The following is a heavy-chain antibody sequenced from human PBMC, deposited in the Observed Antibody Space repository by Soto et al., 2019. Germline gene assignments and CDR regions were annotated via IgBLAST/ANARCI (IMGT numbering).Heavy chain of an antibody. V-gene: IGHV3-48*02. J-gene: IGHJ4*02. Sequence: EVQLVESGGDLVRRGGSLRLSCVASGFTFSVYSMNWVRQAPWKGLEWFAYITSDTKTIKYADSVKGRFTISRDNAKNTVYLQMNSLRDEDTAIYYCARSVEGHFDNWGQGTVVTVSS. CDR1: GFTFSVYS. D-gene: IGHD6-19*01. CDR3: ARSVEGHFDN. CDR2: ITSDTKTI.